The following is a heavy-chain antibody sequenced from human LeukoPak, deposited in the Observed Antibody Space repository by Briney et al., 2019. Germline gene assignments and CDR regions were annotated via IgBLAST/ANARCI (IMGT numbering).Heavy chain of an antibody. Sequence: SETLSLTCTVSGGSISSYYWSWIRQPPGKGLEWIGYIYYSGSTNYNPSPKSRVTISVDTSKNQFSLKLSSVTAADTAVYYCARHDGSGSYYHYWGQGTLVTVSS. D-gene: IGHD3-10*01. CDR1: GGSISSYY. V-gene: IGHV4-59*08. CDR3: ARHDGSGSYYHY. J-gene: IGHJ4*02. CDR2: IYYSGST.